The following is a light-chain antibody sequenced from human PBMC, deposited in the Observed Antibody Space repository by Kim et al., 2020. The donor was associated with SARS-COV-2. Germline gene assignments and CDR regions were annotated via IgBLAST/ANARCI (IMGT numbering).Light chain of an antibody. CDR3: QAWDSSTHNYV. CDR1: KFGDKY. V-gene: IGLV3-1*01. CDR2: QDN. J-gene: IGLJ1*01. Sequence: PGQTASITWSGYKFGDKYFSWDQQKPGPSPVVVIYQDNQRPSGIPERFSGSNSGNTATLTISGTQAMDEADYYCQAWDSSTHNYVFGAGTKVTVL.